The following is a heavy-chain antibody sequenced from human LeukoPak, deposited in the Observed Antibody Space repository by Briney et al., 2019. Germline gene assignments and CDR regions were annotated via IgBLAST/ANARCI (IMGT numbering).Heavy chain of an antibody. CDR2: IKSKTDGGTT. Sequence: PGGSLRLSCAASGFTFSNAWMSWVRQAPGKGPEWVGRIKSKTDGGTTDYAAPVKGRFTISRDDSKNTLYLQMNSLKTEDTAVYYCTTASWQAYYYYYYYMDVWGKGTTVTVSS. D-gene: IGHD6-13*01. V-gene: IGHV3-15*01. J-gene: IGHJ6*03. CDR3: TTASWQAYYYYYYYMDV. CDR1: GFTFSNAW.